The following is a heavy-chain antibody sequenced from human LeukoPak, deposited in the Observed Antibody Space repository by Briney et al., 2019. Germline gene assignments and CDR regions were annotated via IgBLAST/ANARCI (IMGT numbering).Heavy chain of an antibody. CDR2: IYYSGST. V-gene: IGHV4-30-4*08. D-gene: IGHD2-15*01. J-gene: IGHJ4*02. CDR1: GGSISSGDYY. Sequence: SETLSLTCTVSGGSISSGDYYWSWIRQPPGKGLEWIGYIYYSGSTYYNPSLKSRVTISVDTSKNQFSLKLSSVTAADTAVYYCASSYYCSGGSCPFDYWGQGTLVTVSS. CDR3: ASSYYCSGGSCPFDY.